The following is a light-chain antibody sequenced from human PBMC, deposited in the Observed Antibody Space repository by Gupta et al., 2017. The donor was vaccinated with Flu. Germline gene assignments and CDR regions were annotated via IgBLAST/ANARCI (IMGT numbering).Light chain of an antibody. CDR1: SSDVGAYNY. CDR2: EVS. Sequence: QSALTQPASVSGSPGQSVTISCTGPSSDVGAYNYVSWYQQYSGKAPKIMIYEVSNRPSGVSNRFSGSKSGNTASLTISGLQAEDEATYYCSSVTGINTLLYVFGSGTKVSVL. V-gene: IGLV2-14*01. CDR3: SSVTGINTLLYV. J-gene: IGLJ1*01.